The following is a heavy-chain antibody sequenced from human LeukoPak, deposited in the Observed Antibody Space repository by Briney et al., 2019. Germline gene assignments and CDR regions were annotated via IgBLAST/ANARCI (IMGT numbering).Heavy chain of an antibody. V-gene: IGHV1-2*02. CDR1: GYTFTGYY. J-gene: IGHJ4*02. CDR3: AGLAATLDY. CDR2: INPNSGGT. D-gene: IGHD2-15*01. Sequence: ASVKVSCKASGYTFTGYYMHWVGQAPGQGLEWMGWINPNSGGTNYAQKFQGRGTMTRDTSISTAYMELSSLRSEDTAVYYCAGLAATLDYWGQGTLVTVSS.